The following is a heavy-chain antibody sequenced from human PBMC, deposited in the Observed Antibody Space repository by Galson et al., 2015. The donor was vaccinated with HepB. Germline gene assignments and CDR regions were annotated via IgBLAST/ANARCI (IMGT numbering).Heavy chain of an antibody. CDR2: ISNDGKNK. J-gene: IGHJ4*02. CDR3: ARRRCTGGSCYSDY. Sequence: SLRLSCAASGFTFSDYGMHWVRQAPGNGLESVAVISNDGKNKTYADSLRGRFTISRDNPKNTLSLQMNSLRTEDTAVYYCARRRCTGGSCYSDYWGQRTLVTVSS. D-gene: IGHD2-8*02. CDR1: GFTFSDYG. V-gene: IGHV3-30*04.